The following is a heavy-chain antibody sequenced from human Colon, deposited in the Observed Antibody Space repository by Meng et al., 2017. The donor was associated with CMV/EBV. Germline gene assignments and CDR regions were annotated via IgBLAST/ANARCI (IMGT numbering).Heavy chain of an antibody. D-gene: IGHD2/OR15-2a*01. CDR1: GGTFSSYT. CDR3: ARDPSTSSGGS. CDR2: IIPIVDTT. J-gene: IGHJ5*02. V-gene: IGHV1-69*08. Sequence: SVKVSCKTSGGTFSSYTFSWVRQAPGQGLEWVATIIPIVDTTRYSQKFQGRVTLTADKSSNTVYLGLTSLTSDDTATYYCARDPSTSSGGSWGQGTLVTVSS.